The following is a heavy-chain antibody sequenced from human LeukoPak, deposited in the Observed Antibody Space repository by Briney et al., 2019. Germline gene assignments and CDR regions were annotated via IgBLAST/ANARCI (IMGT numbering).Heavy chain of an antibody. D-gene: IGHD5-12*01. V-gene: IGHV1-18*04. Sequence: ASLKVSCKTSGYVFTIYHVHWVRQAPGQGLEWMGWISAYDGDTKYAQKLQGRVTMTTDTSTRTAYMELRSLRSDDTALYYCARVDIVAATPYYFDYWGQGTLVTVSS. CDR2: ISAYDGDT. CDR1: GYVFTIYH. J-gene: IGHJ4*02. CDR3: ARVDIVAATPYYFDY.